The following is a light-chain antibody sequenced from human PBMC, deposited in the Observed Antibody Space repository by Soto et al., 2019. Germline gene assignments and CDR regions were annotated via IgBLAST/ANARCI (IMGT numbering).Light chain of an antibody. Sequence: EIVLTQSPDTLSLSPGERATLSCRASQSVSSSYLAWYQQKPGQAPRLLIYGASSRATGIPDRFSGSGSGTDFTLTISRLETEDFAVYYCQQYGSSPPYTFGQGTKLGIK. J-gene: IGKJ2*01. V-gene: IGKV3-20*01. CDR3: QQYGSSPPYT. CDR2: GAS. CDR1: QSVSSSY.